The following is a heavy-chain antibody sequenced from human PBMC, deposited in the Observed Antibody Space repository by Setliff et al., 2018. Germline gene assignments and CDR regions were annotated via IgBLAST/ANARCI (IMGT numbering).Heavy chain of an antibody. CDR2: FDPEDGET. CDR3: ASSRDYNFWSGYYSPLDY. J-gene: IGHJ4*02. V-gene: IGHV1-24*01. CDR1: GYTLTELS. Sequence: VASVKVSCKVSGYTLTELSMHWVRQAPGKGLEWMGGFDPEDGETIYAQKFQGRVTMTEDTSTDTAYMELSSLRSEDTAVYYCASSRDYNFWSGYYSPLDYWGQGTLVTVSS. D-gene: IGHD3-3*01.